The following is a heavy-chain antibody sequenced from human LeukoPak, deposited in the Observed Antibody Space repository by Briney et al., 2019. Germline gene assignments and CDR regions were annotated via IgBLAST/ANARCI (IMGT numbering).Heavy chain of an antibody. Sequence: TTSETLSLTCAVSGGSISSAGYSWGWIRQPPGKGLEWIGYIFHSGSTYYNPSLKSRVTISPDRSKNQFSLKLSSVTAADTAVYYCATGGGDSEDAFDIWGQGTMVTVSS. D-gene: IGHD1-14*01. CDR1: GGSISSAGYS. J-gene: IGHJ3*02. CDR3: ATGGGDSEDAFDI. V-gene: IGHV4-30-2*01. CDR2: IFHSGST.